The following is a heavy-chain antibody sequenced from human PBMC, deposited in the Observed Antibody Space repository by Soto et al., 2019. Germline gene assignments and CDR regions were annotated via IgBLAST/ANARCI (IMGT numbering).Heavy chain of an antibody. D-gene: IGHD4-4*01. CDR3: ARLIYRRPNYFDY. V-gene: IGHV4-31*03. CDR2: IYYSGST. J-gene: IGHJ4*02. CDR1: GGSISSGGYY. Sequence: SETLSLTCTVSGGSISSGGYYWSWIRQHPGKGLEWIGYIYYSGSTYYNPSLKSRVTISVDTSKNQFSLKLSSVTAADTAVYYCARLIYRRPNYFDYWGQGTLVTVSS.